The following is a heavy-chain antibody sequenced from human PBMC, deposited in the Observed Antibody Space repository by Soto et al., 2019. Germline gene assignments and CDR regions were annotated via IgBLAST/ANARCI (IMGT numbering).Heavy chain of an antibody. CDR1: GFTFSSYA. V-gene: IGHV3-23*01. J-gene: IGHJ4*02. CDR2: ISGSGGST. D-gene: IGHD2-15*01. Sequence: PGGSLRLSCAASGFTFSSYAMSWVRQAPGKGLGWVSAISGSGGSTYYADSVKGRFTISRDNSKNTLYLQMNSLRAEDTAVYYCAKASGYCSGGSCYRFGLDYWGQGTLVTVSS. CDR3: AKASGYCSGGSCYRFGLDY.